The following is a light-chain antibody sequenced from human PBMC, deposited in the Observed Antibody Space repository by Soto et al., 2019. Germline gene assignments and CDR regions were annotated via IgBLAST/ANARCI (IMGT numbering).Light chain of an antibody. CDR3: QKYNSALT. Sequence: DIQMTQSPSSLSASVGDRITITCRASQDISNYLAWYQQKPGKVPKLLIYSASTLQSGVPSRFSGSGSGTDFTLTISSLQPEDVATYFCQKYNSALTFGQGTRLEIK. CDR1: QDISNY. CDR2: SAS. J-gene: IGKJ5*01. V-gene: IGKV1-27*01.